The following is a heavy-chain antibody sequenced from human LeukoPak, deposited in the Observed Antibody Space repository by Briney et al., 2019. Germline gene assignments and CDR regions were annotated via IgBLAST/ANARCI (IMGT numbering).Heavy chain of an antibody. J-gene: IGHJ6*02. D-gene: IGHD3-22*01. CDR2: IYYSGST. V-gene: IGHV4-59*11. CDR3: ARGPRYYYDSSDSLPAKDGLDV. Sequence: SGTLSLTCTVSGGSISSHYWSWIRQPPGKGLEWIGYIYYSGSTNYNPSLKSRVTISVDTSKNQFSLKLSSVTAADTAVYYCARGPRYYYDSSDSLPAKDGLDVWGQGTTVTVSS. CDR1: GGSISSHY.